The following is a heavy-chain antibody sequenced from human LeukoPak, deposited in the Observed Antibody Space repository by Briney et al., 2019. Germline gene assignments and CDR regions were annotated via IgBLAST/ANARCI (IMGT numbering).Heavy chain of an antibody. D-gene: IGHD4-17*01. CDR2: IYYSGST. CDR1: GGSIRSSSYY. Sequence: PSETLSLTCSVSGGSIRSSSYYWDWIRQPPGKGPEWIESIYYSGSTYYNPSLKSRVTISVDTSKNQFSLKLSSVTAADTAVYYCARKDYGDFYFDYWGQGTLVTVSS. J-gene: IGHJ4*02. V-gene: IGHV4-39*01. CDR3: ARKDYGDFYFDY.